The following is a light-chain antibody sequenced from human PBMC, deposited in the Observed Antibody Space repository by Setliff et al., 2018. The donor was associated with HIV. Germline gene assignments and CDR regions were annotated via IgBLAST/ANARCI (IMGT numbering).Light chain of an antibody. V-gene: IGLV2-11*01. Sequence: QSALTQPRSVSGSPGQSVTISCTGTSSDVGGYDYVSWFQQPPGKAPLLIIYDVTKRPSGVPDRFSGSRSGNTASLTISGLQADDEASYYCCSYAACQTSYVFGTGTKGTVL. CDR2: DVT. CDR3: CSYAACQTSYV. CDR1: SSDVGGYDY. J-gene: IGLJ1*01.